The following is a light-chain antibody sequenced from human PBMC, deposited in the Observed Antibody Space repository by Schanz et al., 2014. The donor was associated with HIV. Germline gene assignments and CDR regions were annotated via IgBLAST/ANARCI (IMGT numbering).Light chain of an antibody. Sequence: QSALTQPASVSGSPGQSVTISCTGTYTDIGAYNYVSWYQQHPGRAPRLLIYGVNGRPSGISDRFSGSKSGTAASLTISGLQAEDEAEYFCSSYTTGSTVVFGGGTKLTVL. J-gene: IGLJ2*01. CDR1: YTDIGAYNY. CDR3: SSYTTGSTVV. CDR2: GVN. V-gene: IGLV2-14*03.